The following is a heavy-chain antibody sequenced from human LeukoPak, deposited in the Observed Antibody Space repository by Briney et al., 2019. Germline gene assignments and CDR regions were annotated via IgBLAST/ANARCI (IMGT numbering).Heavy chain of an antibody. CDR3: ARSIPTLLELVGVDY. Sequence: GASVKVSCKASGYTFTGYYMHWVRQAPGQGLEWMGWINPNSGGTNYAQKFQGRVTMTRDTSISTAYMELSRLRSDDTAVYYCARSIPTLLELVGVDYWGQGTLVTVSS. D-gene: IGHD6-13*01. J-gene: IGHJ4*02. CDR1: GYTFTGYY. CDR2: INPNSGGT. V-gene: IGHV1-2*02.